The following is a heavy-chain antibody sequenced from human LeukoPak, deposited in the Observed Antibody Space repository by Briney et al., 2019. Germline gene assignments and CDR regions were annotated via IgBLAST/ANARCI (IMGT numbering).Heavy chain of an antibody. Sequence: GGSLRLSCAASGFTFSSYAMSWVRQAPGKGLEWVSAISGSGGSTYYADSVKGRFTISRDNSKNTLYLQMNSLRAEDTAVYYSAKGTRKSYTPNAFDIWGQGTMVTVSS. J-gene: IGHJ3*02. V-gene: IGHV3-23*01. D-gene: IGHD3-10*01. CDR2: ISGSGGST. CDR3: AKGTRKSYTPNAFDI. CDR1: GFTFSSYA.